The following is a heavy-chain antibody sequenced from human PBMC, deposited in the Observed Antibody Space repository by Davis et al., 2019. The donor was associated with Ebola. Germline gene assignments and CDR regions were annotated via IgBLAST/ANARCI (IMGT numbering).Heavy chain of an antibody. D-gene: IGHD3-10*01. CDR2: LGDGGGRI. Sequence: GESLKISCAASGFTFRFFAMGWVRQAPGKGLEWVSTLGDGGGRISYADSVKGRFTISRDKSKNTLYLQMNSLRAEDTAVYYCAKARLWFGELSTYYFDYWGQGTLVTVSS. J-gene: IGHJ4*02. CDR3: AKARLWFGELSTYYFDY. V-gene: IGHV3-23*01. CDR1: GFTFRFFA.